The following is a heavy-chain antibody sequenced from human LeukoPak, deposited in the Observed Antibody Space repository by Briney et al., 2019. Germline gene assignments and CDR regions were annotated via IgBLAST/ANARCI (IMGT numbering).Heavy chain of an antibody. V-gene: IGHV2-5*02. D-gene: IGHD3-16*01. CDR2: IYWDDDK. Sequence: ASGPTLVNPTQTLTLTCTFSGFSLTTDEVGVGWIRQPPGKALEWLALIYWDDDKRYSPSLKSRLTIAKDTSKNQVVLTMTNMDPVDTATYYCAHRRLSNWFDPWGQGTLVTVSS. CDR3: AHRRLSNWFDP. J-gene: IGHJ5*02. CDR1: GFSLTTDEVG.